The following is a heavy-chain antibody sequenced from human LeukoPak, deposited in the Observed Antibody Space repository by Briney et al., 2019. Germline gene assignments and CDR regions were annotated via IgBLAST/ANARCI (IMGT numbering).Heavy chain of an antibody. J-gene: IGHJ5*02. CDR3: ARDPVGDQRPDSSGSNWFDP. V-gene: IGHV1-46*01. Sequence: GASVKVSCKASGGTFSSYAISWVRQAPGQGLEWMGIINPSGGSTSYAQKFQGRVTMTRDTSTSTVYMELSSLRSEDTAVYYCARDPVGDQRPDSSGSNWFDPWGQGTLVTVSS. D-gene: IGHD3-22*01. CDR1: GGTFSSYA. CDR2: INPSGGST.